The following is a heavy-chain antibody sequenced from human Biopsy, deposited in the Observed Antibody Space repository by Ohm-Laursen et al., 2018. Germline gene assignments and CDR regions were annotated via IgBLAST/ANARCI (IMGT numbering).Heavy chain of an antibody. J-gene: IGHJ4*02. D-gene: IGHD5-18*01. CDR1: GVSINGGRYY. V-gene: IGHV4-31*03. CDR2: IFYSANT. Sequence: TLSLTCTVSGVSINGGRYYWNWIRHHPGKGLEWIGNIFYSANTYYNPSLKSRVTISVDTSKNQFSLKLSSVTDADTAVYYCARATVETASFDFWGQGTLVTVSS. CDR3: ARATVETASFDF.